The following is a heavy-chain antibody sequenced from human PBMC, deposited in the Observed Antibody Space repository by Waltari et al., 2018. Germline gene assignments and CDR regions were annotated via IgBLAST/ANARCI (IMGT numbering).Heavy chain of an antibody. CDR1: GFRFSNYW. Sequence: EEQLLESGGGLVQPGDSLRLSCAASGFRFSNYWMNWVRQAPGKGLVGVGRRSSDGSRLTHANSGKGVVTNSRDNAKNTLYLQVKRLGAEDTAVYDCVRLAQRTYRSPVPGRHYYYGMDVWGQGTTVTVSS. J-gene: IGHJ6*02. V-gene: IGHV3-74*03. CDR2: RSSDGSRL. CDR3: VRLAQRTYRSPVPGRHYYYGMDV. D-gene: IGHD3-10*01.